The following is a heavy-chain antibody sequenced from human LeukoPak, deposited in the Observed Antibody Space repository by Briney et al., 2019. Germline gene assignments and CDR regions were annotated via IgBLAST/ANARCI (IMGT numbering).Heavy chain of an antibody. J-gene: IGHJ4*02. CDR1: GFTFSSYG. Sequence: HPGGSLRLSCAASGFTFSSYGMSWVRQAPGKGLEWVSSITGTGGRTYFADSVQGRFTISRDNSKNTVYLQMNSLRAEDTAVYYCTKAPCSGDSCYHFDYWGQGTLVTVSS. D-gene: IGHD2-15*01. CDR3: TKAPCSGDSCYHFDY. V-gene: IGHV3-23*01. CDR2: ITGTGGRT.